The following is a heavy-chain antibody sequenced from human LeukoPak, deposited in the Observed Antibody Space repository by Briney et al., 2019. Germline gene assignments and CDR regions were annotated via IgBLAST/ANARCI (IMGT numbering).Heavy chain of an antibody. CDR2: IKQDGSDT. D-gene: IGHD2-2*01. CDR1: GFKLAAHW. J-gene: IGHJ3*02. CDR3: TRLSDTEGSSTSYRASDI. V-gene: IGHV3-7*01. Sequence: PGGSLRLSCAASGFKLAAHWMSWVRQSPGKGLEWVANIKQDGSDTHYVEAVKGRFTISRDNAKNSLFLQMNSLRVEDTAVYYCTRLSDTEGSSTSYRASDIWGQGTMVTVAS.